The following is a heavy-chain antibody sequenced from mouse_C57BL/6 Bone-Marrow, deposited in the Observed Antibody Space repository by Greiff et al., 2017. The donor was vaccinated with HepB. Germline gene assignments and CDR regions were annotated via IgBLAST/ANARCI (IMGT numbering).Heavy chain of an antibody. V-gene: IGHV1-82*01. CDR2: IYPGDGDT. Sequence: QVQLKESGPELVKPGASVKISCKASGYAFSSSWMNWVKQRPGKGLEWIGRIYPGDGDTNYNGKFKGKATLTADKSSSTAYMQLSSLTSEDSAVYFCARERDDHWYFDVWGTGTTVTVSS. CDR1: GYAFSSSW. J-gene: IGHJ1*03. CDR3: ARERDDHWYFDV.